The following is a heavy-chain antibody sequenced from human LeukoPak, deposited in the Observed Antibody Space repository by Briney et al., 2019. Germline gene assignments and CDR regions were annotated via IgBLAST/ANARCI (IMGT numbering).Heavy chain of an antibody. J-gene: IGHJ4*02. CDR1: GGSISGHY. CDR3: SRVVSVAGSDYLDY. Sequence: SETLSLTCTVSGGSISGHYLNWIRLPPGQGLEWTGYIYYSGTTNYNPSLKSRATISVDTSKNQFSLKLSSVTAADTAVYYCSRVVSVAGSDYLDYWGQGTLVTVSS. V-gene: IGHV4-59*11. D-gene: IGHD6-19*01. CDR2: IYYSGTT.